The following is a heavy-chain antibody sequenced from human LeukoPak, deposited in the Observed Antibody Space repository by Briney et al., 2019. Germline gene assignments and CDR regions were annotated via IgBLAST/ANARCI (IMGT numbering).Heavy chain of an antibody. J-gene: IGHJ4*02. D-gene: IGHD2-8*02. CDR2: ISNGADYT. V-gene: IGHV3-23*01. Sequence: GGSLRLSCGASGFMFTSYAMSWVRQAPGKGLEWVSIISNGADYTFYADSVKGRFSISRDNSNNTVSLQMNSLRAEDTAVYYCANVRGYCPGPKCYPYFDYWGRGSLITVSS. CDR1: GFMFTSYA. CDR3: ANVRGYCPGPKCYPYFDY.